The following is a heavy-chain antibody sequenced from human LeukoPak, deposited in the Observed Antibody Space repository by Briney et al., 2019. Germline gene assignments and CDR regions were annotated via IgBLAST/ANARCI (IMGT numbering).Heavy chain of an antibody. J-gene: IGHJ4*02. D-gene: IGHD7-27*01. CDR1: GFTFSSYT. CDR2: ITTSDGNT. CDR3: AKDGGLWVSAHWGDS. Sequence: GGSLRLSCAASGFTFSSYTMSWVRQAPGKGLEWVSTITTSDGNTYYADSVKGRFTVSRDNSKNTLFLQMNCLRAEDTAVYYCAKDGGLWVSAHWGDSWGRGTLVTVSS. V-gene: IGHV3-23*01.